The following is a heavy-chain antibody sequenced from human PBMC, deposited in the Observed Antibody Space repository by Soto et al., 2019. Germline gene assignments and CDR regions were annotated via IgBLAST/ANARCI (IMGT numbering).Heavy chain of an antibody. V-gene: IGHV1-8*01. Sequence: ASVKVSCKASGYTFTSYDINWVRQATGQGLEWMGWMNPNSGNTGYAQKFQGRVTMTRNTSISTAYMELSSLRSEDTAVYYCAINGLSGSIYGMDVWGQGTTVTSPQ. J-gene: IGHJ6*01. CDR2: MNPNSGNT. D-gene: IGHD1-26*01. CDR1: GYTFTSYD. CDR3: AINGLSGSIYGMDV.